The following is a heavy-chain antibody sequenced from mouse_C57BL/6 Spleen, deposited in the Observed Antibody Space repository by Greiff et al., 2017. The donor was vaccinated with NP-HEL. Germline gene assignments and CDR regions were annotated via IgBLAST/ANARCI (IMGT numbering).Heavy chain of an antibody. CDR1: GFTFSDYG. D-gene: IGHD4-1*01. V-gene: IGHV5-17*01. Sequence: EVQLVESGGGLVKPGASLKLSCAASGFTFSDYGMHWVRQAPEKGLEWVAYISSGSSTIYYADTVKGRFTISRDNAKNTLFLQMTSLRSEDTAMYYCARGDWDGFDYWGQGTTLTVSS. CDR2: ISSGSSTI. J-gene: IGHJ2*01. CDR3: ARGDWDGFDY.